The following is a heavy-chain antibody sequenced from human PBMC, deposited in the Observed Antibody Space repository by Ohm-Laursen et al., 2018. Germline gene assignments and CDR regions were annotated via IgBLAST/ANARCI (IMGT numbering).Heavy chain of an antibody. CDR1: GFTFSSYA. J-gene: IGHJ4*02. CDR2: IGGSGRST. Sequence: SLRLSCIASGFTFSSYAMSWVRPAPGKGLEWVSAIGGSGRSTYYADSVKGRFTISRDNSKNTLYLQMNSLRAEDTAIYYCAKAADTSMLPDYWGQGTLVTVSS. D-gene: IGHD5-18*01. CDR3: AKAADTSMLPDY. V-gene: IGHV3-23*01.